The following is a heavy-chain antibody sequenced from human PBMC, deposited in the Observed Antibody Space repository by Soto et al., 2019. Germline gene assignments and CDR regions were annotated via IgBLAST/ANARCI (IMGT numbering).Heavy chain of an antibody. V-gene: IGHV4-61*01. Sequence: QVQLQESGPGLVKPSETLSLTCTVSGGSVSSGNFYWNWIRQPPGKPLEWIGYIYYNGNTNYDPSLKGRVTISMDTSKNQFSLKLNSVTAADTAVYYCARRTVITGLNDYWGQGPLVTVSS. D-gene: IGHD3-22*01. J-gene: IGHJ4*02. CDR2: IYYNGNT. CDR1: GGSVSSGNFY. CDR3: ARRTVITGLNDY.